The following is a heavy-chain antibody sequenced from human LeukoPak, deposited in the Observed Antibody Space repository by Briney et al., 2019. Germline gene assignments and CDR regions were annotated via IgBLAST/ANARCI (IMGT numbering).Heavy chain of an antibody. CDR2: ISGSGGST. CDR3: AKMPVSYSSGWSNFDY. Sequence: RGSLRLSCAASGFTFSSYAMSWVRQAPGKGLEWVSAISGSGGSTYYADSVKGRFTISRDNSKNTLYLQMNSLRAEDTAVYYCAKMPVSYSSGWSNFDYWGQGTLVTVSS. J-gene: IGHJ4*02. CDR1: GFTFSSYA. D-gene: IGHD6-19*01. V-gene: IGHV3-23*01.